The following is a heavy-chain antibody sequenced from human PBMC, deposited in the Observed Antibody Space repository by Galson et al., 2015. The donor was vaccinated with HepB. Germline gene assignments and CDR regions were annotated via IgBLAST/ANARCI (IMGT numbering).Heavy chain of an antibody. J-gene: IGHJ4*02. CDR3: ARETGRGAAASYYFDY. CDR2: TYYRSKWYN. Sequence: CAISGDSVSSNSAAWNWIRQSPSRGLEWLGRTYYRSKWYNDYAVSVKSRITINPDTSKNQFSLQLNSVTPEDTAVYYCARETGRGAAASYYFDYWGQGTLVTVSS. V-gene: IGHV6-1*01. D-gene: IGHD6-13*01. CDR1: GDSVSSNSAA.